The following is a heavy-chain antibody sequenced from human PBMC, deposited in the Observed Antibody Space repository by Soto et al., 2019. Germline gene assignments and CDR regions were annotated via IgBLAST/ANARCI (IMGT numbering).Heavy chain of an antibody. V-gene: IGHV3-21*01. CDR1: GFAFSTFS. CDR2: IGTRGDI. J-gene: IGHJ4*02. CDR3: ARVAY. Sequence: PGGSLRLSCAASGFAFSTFSMHWVRQAPGKGLEWVSSIGTRGDIYYADSVKGRFTISRDNAKNSLSLQMNSLRAEDTGVYYCARVAYWGPGTQVTVSS.